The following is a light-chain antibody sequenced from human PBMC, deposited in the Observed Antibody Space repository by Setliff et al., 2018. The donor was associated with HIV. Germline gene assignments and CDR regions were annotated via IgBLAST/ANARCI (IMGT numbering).Light chain of an antibody. V-gene: IGLV2-11*01. CDR2: DVI. J-gene: IGLJ1*01. CDR3: CSYAGSHTFV. CDR1: TSDVGGYNF. Sequence: QSALTQPRLVSGSPGQSVTISCTGTTSDVGGYNFVSWYQHHPGKAPKLMIYDVIKRPSGVPDRFSGSKSGNTASLTISGLQAEDEADYYCCSYAGSHTFVFGTGTKVTVL.